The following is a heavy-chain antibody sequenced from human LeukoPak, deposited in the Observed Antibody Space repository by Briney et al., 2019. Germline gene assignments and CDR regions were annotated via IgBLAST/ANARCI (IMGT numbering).Heavy chain of an antibody. D-gene: IGHD6-13*01. Sequence: ASVKVSCKSSGYTFTYYCIHRVRQAPGQGLEWMGWINPNSGGTNHTQKLQGRVTMSRDTSISTAYMELSRLTSDDTAFYYCARACGSLYVDDWGKGTPVTVPS. V-gene: IGHV1-2*02. CDR3: ARACGSLYVDD. J-gene: IGHJ6*04. CDR2: INPNSGGT. CDR1: GYTFTYYC.